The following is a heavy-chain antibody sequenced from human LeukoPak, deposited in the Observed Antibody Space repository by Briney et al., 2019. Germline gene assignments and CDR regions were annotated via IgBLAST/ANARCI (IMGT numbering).Heavy chain of an antibody. J-gene: IGHJ4*02. CDR1: GGSFSSGGYY. D-gene: IGHD6-25*01. CDR2: IYYSGST. CDR3: ARDSGTHSLDY. V-gene: IGHV4-31*03. Sequence: SETLSLTCTVSGGSFSSGGYYWSWIRQHPGKGLEWIGYIYYSGSTYYNPSLKSRVTISVDTSKNQFSLKLSSVTAADTAVYYCARDSGTHSLDYWGQGTMVTVSS.